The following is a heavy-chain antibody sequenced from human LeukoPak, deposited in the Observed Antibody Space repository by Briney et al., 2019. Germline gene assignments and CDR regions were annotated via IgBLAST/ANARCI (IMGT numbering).Heavy chain of an antibody. Sequence: QPGGPLRLSCAASGFTFSNYWMSWVRQAPGKGLEWVANIKKDESDKFYVDFVKGRFTISRDNAKNSLYLQMSSLRAEDTAVYYCATFSRQQLLDDVFDIWGQGTMVTVSS. CDR1: GFTFSNYW. J-gene: IGHJ3*02. D-gene: IGHD6-13*01. CDR2: IKKDESDK. CDR3: ATFSRQQLLDDVFDI. V-gene: IGHV3-7*01.